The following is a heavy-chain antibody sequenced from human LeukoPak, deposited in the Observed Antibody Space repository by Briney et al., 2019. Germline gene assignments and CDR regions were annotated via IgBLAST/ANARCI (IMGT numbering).Heavy chain of an antibody. CDR2: INPSGGST. CDR3: ARELELPGWFDP. D-gene: IGHD1-7*01. Sequence: ASVTVSCTASGYSFTSYYMHWVRQAPGQGLEWMGIINPSGGSTNYAQTFQGRVTIIRDTSTSTVYMELSSLRSEDTAVYYCARELELPGWFDPWGQGTLVTVSS. CDR1: GYSFTSYY. V-gene: IGHV1-46*01. J-gene: IGHJ5*02.